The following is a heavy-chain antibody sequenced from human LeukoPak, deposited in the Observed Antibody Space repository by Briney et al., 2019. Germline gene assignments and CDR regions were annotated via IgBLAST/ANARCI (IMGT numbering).Heavy chain of an antibody. J-gene: IGHJ4*02. D-gene: IGHD5-24*01. CDR3: ARMATIRGDGYHFDF. CDR2: IRSSGSI. CDR1: GDSISGYY. Sequence: PSETLSLTCSVSGDSISGYYWNWIRQSPEKGLDWIAYIRSSGSINYNPSLRSRATISLDTSKNQFSLRLTSVTAADTAVYYCARMATIRGDGYHFDFWGQGTLVTVSS. V-gene: IGHV4-59*01.